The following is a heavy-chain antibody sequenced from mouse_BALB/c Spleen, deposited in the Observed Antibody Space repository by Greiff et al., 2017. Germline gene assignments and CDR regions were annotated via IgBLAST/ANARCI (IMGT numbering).Heavy chain of an antibody. J-gene: IGHJ2*01. CDR3: ARYITTREDD. Sequence: EVKLMESGGGLVKPGGSLKLSCAASGFTFSSYAMSWVRQTPEKRLEWVASISSGGSTYYPDSVKGRFTISRDNARNILYLQMSSLRSEDMAIYYCARYITTREDDWGQGTTLTVSS. CDR1: GFTFSSYA. V-gene: IGHV5-6-5*01. D-gene: IGHD1-1*01. CDR2: ISSGGST.